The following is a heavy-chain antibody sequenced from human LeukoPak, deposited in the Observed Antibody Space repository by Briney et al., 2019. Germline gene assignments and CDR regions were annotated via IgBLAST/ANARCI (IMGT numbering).Heavy chain of an antibody. Sequence: GGSLRLSCAASGFTFSSYGMHWVRQAPGKGLEWVAVIWYDGSNKYYADSVKGRFTISRDNSKNTLYLQMNSLRAEDTAVYYCARDLVFGVVAATSGWFDPWDQGTLVTVSS. V-gene: IGHV3-33*01. J-gene: IGHJ5*02. CDR1: GFTFSSYG. D-gene: IGHD2-15*01. CDR2: IWYDGSNK. CDR3: ARDLVFGVVAATSGWFDP.